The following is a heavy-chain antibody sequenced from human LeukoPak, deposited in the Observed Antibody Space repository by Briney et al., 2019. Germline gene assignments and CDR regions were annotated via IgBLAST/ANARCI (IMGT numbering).Heavy chain of an antibody. CDR2: IYYSGST. D-gene: IGHD4-17*01. CDR3: ARSFDYGDLFDY. CDR1: GVSISSYY. J-gene: IGHJ4*02. Sequence: SETLSLTCTASGVSISSYYWSWIRQPPGKGLEWIGYIYYSGSTNYKPSLKSRVTISVDTSKNQFSLKLSSVTAAETAVYYCARSFDYGDLFDYWGQGALVTVSS. V-gene: IGHV4-59*01.